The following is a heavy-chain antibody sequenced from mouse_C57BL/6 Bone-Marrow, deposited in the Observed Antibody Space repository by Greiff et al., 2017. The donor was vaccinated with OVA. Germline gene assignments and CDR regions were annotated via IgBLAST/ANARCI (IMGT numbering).Heavy chain of an antibody. V-gene: IGHV14-4*01. J-gene: IGHJ2*01. CDR2: IDPENGDT. CDR1: GFNIKDDY. Sequence: EVQRVESGAELVRPGASVKLSCTASGFNIKDDYMHWVKQRPEQGLEWIGWIDPENGDTEYASKFQGKATITADTSSNTAYLQLSSLTSEDTAVYYCTTGRFITTVVGVDYWGQGTTLTVSS. D-gene: IGHD1-1*01. CDR3: TTGRFITTVVGVDY.